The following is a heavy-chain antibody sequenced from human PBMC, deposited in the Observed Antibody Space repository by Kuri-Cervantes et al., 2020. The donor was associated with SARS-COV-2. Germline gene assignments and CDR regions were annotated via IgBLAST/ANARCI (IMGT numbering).Heavy chain of an antibody. CDR1: GYTFTGYY. CDR2: INPNSGGT. D-gene: IGHD6-19*01. CDR3: ARVPRGRYSSGWYNYYFDY. J-gene: IGHJ4*02. V-gene: IGHV1-2*02. Sequence: ASVKVSCKASGYTFTGYYMHWVRQAPGQGLEWMGWINPNSGGTNYAQKFQGRVTMTRDTSISTAYMELSRLRSDDTAVYYCARVPRGRYSSGWYNYYFDYWGQGTLVTVSS.